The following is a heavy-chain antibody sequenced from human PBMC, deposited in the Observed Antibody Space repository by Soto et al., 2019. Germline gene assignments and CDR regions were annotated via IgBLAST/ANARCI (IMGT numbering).Heavy chain of an antibody. V-gene: IGHV4-31*03. CDR3: ARGMEKYESSGNI. J-gene: IGHJ3*02. D-gene: IGHD3-22*01. CDR1: GDSISSGGYY. Sequence: QVQLQESGPGLVKPSQTLSLTCTVSGDSISSGGYYWSWIRQHPEKGLEWIGYIYYTGSTFYNPSLKSRVTISVDTSNNECSLRLSSVTAADTAVYYCARGMEKYESSGNIWGQGTMVTVSS. CDR2: IYYTGST.